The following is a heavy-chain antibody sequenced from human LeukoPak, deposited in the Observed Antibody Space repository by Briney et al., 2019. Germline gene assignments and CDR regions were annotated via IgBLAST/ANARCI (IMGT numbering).Heavy chain of an antibody. Sequence: SETLSLTCTVSGGSISSYYWSWIRQPPGKGLEWIGYIYYSGSTNYNPSLKRRVTISADTSKNLFFLRLSSVTAADTAVYYCARGFYDSSPAFDIWGQGTMVTVPS. J-gene: IGHJ3*02. V-gene: IGHV4-59*01. CDR2: IYYSGST. CDR3: ARGFYDSSPAFDI. D-gene: IGHD3-16*01. CDR1: GGSISSYY.